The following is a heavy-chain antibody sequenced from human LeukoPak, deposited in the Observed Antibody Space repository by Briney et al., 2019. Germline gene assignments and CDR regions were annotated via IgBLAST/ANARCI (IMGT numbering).Heavy chain of an antibody. CDR3: ARIGPNGSGWSPFDY. CDR2: IYSGGST. J-gene: IGHJ4*02. CDR1: GFTVSSNY. Sequence: PGGSLRLSCAASGFTVSSNYMSWVRQAPGKGLEWVSVIYSGGSTDYADSVKGRFTISRDNSKNTLYLQMNSLRAEDTAVYYCARIGPNGSGWSPFDYWGQGTLVTVSS. D-gene: IGHD6-19*01. V-gene: IGHV3-53*01.